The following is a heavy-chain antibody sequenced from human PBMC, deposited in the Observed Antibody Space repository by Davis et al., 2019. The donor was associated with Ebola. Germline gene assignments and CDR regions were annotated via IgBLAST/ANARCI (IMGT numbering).Heavy chain of an antibody. CDR3: ARHHYMRIDY. CDR1: GFTFSGHW. CDR2: INQDGSEK. V-gene: IGHV3-7*03. J-gene: IGHJ4*02. Sequence: GESLKISCATSGFTFSGHWMTWVRQAPGKGLEWVANINQDGSEKNYVGSVKGRFTISRDNAKSSLYVYMNSLRGDDTAVYYCARHHYMRIDYWGQGSVVTVSS. D-gene: IGHD4-11*01.